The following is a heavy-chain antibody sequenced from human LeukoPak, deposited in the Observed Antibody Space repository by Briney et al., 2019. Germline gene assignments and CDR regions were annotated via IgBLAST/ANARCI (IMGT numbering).Heavy chain of an antibody. CDR2: ISYDGSNK. CDR1: GFSFSDFA. V-gene: IGHV3-30*04. Sequence: GGSLRLSCVASGFSFSDFAMHWVRQAPGKGLEWVAVISYDGSNKYYADSVKGRFTISRDNSKNTLYLQMNSLRAEDTAVYYCAKDIDYWGQGTLVTVSS. J-gene: IGHJ4*02. CDR3: AKDIDY.